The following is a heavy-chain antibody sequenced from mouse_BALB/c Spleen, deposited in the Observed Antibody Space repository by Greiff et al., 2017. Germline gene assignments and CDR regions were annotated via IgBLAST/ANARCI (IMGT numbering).Heavy chain of an antibody. J-gene: IGHJ4*01. V-gene: IGHV1-69*02. CDR2: IYPSDSYT. CDR3: TRVLDAMDY. Sequence: VQLQQPGAELVRPGASVKLSCKASGYTFTSYWINWVKQRPGQGLEWIGNIYPSDSYTNYNQKFKDKATLTVDKSSSTAYMQLSSPTSEDSAVYYCTRVLDAMDYWGQGTSVTVSS. CDR1: GYTFTSYW.